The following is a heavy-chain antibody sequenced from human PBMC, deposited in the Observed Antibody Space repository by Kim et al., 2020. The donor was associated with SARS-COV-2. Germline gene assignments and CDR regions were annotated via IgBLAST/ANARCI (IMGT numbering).Heavy chain of an antibody. D-gene: IGHD6-13*01. Sequence: GGSLRLSCAASGFTFSYYGMHWVRLAPGKGLEWVALIWSDGSMVNYADSVKGRFTISRDTSKSTLYLQMNSLRAEDTAMYYCARDLSYGSLDFRGQGTLV. CDR1: GFTFSYYG. CDR3: ARDLSYGSLDF. CDR2: IWSDGSMV. V-gene: IGHV3-33*01. J-gene: IGHJ4*02.